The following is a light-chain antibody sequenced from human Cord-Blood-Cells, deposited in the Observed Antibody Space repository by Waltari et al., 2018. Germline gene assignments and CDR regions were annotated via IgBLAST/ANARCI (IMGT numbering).Light chain of an antibody. CDR1: SSDVGSYNL. CDR3: CSYAGSSTFV. J-gene: IGLJ3*02. CDR2: EGS. V-gene: IGLV2-23*01. Sequence: QSALTPPASVSGSPGQSVPLPCTGTSSDVGSYNLVSWYQQHPGKAPKLMIYEGSKRPSGVSNRFSGSKSGNTASLTISGLQAEDEADYYCCSYAGSSTFVFGGGTKLTVL.